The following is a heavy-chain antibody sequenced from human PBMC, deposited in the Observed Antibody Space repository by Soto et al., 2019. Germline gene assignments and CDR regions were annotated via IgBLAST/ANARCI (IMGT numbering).Heavy chain of an antibody. CDR2: ISYDGSNK. J-gene: IGHJ6*02. Sequence: PGGSLRLSCAASGFTFSSYGMHWVRQAPGKGLEWVAVISYDGSNKYYADSVKGRFTISRDNSKNTLYLQTNSLRAEDTAVYYCAKVQGAAAGTFHYYYGMDVWGQGTTVTVSS. V-gene: IGHV3-30*18. CDR1: GFTFSSYG. D-gene: IGHD6-13*01. CDR3: AKVQGAAAGTFHYYYGMDV.